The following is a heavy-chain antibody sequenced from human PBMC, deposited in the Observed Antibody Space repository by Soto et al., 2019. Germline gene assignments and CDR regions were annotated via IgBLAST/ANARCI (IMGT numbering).Heavy chain of an antibody. Sequence: SVKVSCKASGGAFSSYSISWVLQAPGQGLEWMGGIIPIFGTANYAQKFQGRVTITADESTSTAYMELSSLRSEDTAVYYCARVEAYCGGDCYYYFDYWGQGTLVTVSS. CDR3: ARVEAYCGGDCYYYFDY. D-gene: IGHD2-21*02. J-gene: IGHJ4*02. V-gene: IGHV1-69*13. CDR1: GGAFSSYS. CDR2: IIPIFGTA.